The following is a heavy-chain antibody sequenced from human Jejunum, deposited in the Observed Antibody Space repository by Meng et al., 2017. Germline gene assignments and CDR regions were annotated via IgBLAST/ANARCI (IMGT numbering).Heavy chain of an antibody. CDR1: GFTFSGVS. Sequence: EVKLCGGGGGLLQLGGCLRLSCAASGFTFSGVSMSWVRQAPGKGLEWISVFTGSNNTYYADSVKGRFTVSRDDSKNTLFLQMNSLRGEDTAVYYCARLVKSWGQGTLVTVSS. D-gene: IGHD4-23*01. V-gene: IGHV3-23*01. CDR3: ARLVKS. J-gene: IGHJ4*02. CDR2: FTGSNNT.